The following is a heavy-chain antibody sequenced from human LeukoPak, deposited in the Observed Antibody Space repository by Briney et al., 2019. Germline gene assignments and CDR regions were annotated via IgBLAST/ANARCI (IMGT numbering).Heavy chain of an antibody. CDR3: ARDLAVRVFDY. J-gene: IGHJ4*02. D-gene: IGHD3-3*02. Sequence: GRSLRLSCAASGFTFSSYGMHWVRQAPGKGLEWVAVISYDGSNKYYADSVKGRFTISRDNSKNTLYLQMNSLRAEDTAVYYCARDLAVRVFDYWGQGTLVTVSS. CDR1: GFTFSSYG. CDR2: ISYDGSNK. V-gene: IGHV3-30*03.